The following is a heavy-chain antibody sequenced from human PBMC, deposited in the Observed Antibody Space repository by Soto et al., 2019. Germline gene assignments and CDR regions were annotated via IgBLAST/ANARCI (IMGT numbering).Heavy chain of an antibody. CDR3: ATPLYTMVRGEGDAFDI. Sequence: ASVKVSCKVCGYTLTELSMHWVRQAPGKGLEWMGGFDPEDGETIYAQKFQGRVTMTEDTSTDAAYMELSSLRSEDTAVYYCATPLYTMVRGEGDAFDIWGQGTMVTVSS. J-gene: IGHJ3*02. D-gene: IGHD3-10*01. CDR1: GYTLTELS. CDR2: FDPEDGET. V-gene: IGHV1-24*01.